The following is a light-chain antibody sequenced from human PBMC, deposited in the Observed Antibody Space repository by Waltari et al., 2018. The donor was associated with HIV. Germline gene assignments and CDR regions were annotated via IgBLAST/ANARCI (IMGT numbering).Light chain of an antibody. CDR1: SGSVSTSYY. J-gene: IGLJ2*01. Sequence: QTVVTQEPSFSVSPGGTVTLTCGLNSGSVSTSYYPSWYQQTPGQAPRTLIYSTNTRSSGVPDRFSGAILGNKAALTITGAQADDESDYYCVLYMGSGSCVFGGGTKLTVL. CDR3: VLYMGSGSCV. CDR2: STN. V-gene: IGLV8-61*01.